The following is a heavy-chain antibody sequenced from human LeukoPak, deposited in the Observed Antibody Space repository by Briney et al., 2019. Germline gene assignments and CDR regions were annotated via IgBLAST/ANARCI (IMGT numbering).Heavy chain of an antibody. CDR3: ARDSARGVRRVPDALDI. J-gene: IGHJ3*02. D-gene: IGHD3-10*01. CDR1: GFTVSSNY. V-gene: IGHV3-53*01. CDR2: IYSGGST. Sequence: GGSLRLSCAASGFTVSSNYMSWVRQAPGKGLEWVSVIYSGGSTYYADSVKGRFTISRDNSKNTLYLQMNSLRAEDTAVYYCARDSARGVRRVPDALDIWGQGTMVTVSS.